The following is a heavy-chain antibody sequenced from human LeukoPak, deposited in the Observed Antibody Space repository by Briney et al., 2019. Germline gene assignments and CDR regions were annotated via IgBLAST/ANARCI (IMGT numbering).Heavy chain of an antibody. CDR3: ARDRGGWYGDS. CDR1: GFTFSSYW. J-gene: IGHJ4*02. V-gene: IGHV3-74*01. D-gene: IGHD6-19*01. Sequence: GGSLRLSCAASGFTFSSYWMHWVRQAPGKGPVWVSRINSDGSSTSYADSVKGRFTISRDNAKNTLYLQMNSLRGEDTAVYYCARDRGGWYGDSWSQGVLVTVSS. CDR2: INSDGSST.